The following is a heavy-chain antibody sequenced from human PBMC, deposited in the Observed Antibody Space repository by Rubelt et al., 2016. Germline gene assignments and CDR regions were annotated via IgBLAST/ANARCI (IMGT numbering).Heavy chain of an antibody. J-gene: IGHJ4*02. CDR3: AMGGSSYGSETFDY. V-gene: IGHV4-4*08. CDR2: IYSCGST. Sequence: QVQLQESGPGLVKPSETLSLTCTVSGGPLSHYYWNWIRQPPRQGLEWLGYIYSCGSTYYNPSLKSRITTSVDTSRNQVALKGSSVNAADTAVDDLAMGGSSYGSETFDYWGQGTLVTVSS. CDR1: GGPLSHYY. D-gene: IGHD5-18*01.